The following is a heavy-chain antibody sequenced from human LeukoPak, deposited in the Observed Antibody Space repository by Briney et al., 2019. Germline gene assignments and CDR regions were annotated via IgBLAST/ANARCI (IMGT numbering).Heavy chain of an antibody. CDR3: ARLPDP. CDR2: IYTSGIT. J-gene: IGHJ5*02. V-gene: IGHV4-61*02. CDR1: GGSISSGTYY. Sequence: SETLSLTRTVSGGSISSGTYYWYWIRQPAGKGLEWIGRIYTSGITNYNPSLKSRVTISVDTSKNQFSLKLTSVTASDTAVYYCARLPDPWGQGTLVTVS.